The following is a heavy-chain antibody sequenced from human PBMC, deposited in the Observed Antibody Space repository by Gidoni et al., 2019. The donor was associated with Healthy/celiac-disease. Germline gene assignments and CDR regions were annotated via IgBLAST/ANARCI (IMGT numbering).Heavy chain of an antibody. CDR3: ARAYYDSSGYYPTYYFDY. CDR1: GFTFSSFS. J-gene: IGHJ4*02. V-gene: IGHV3-21*01. CDR2: ISSSSSYI. Sequence: EVQLVESGGGLVKPGGSLRLSCAASGFTFSSFSMNWVRQAPGKGLEWVSSISSSSSYIYYADSVKGRFTISRDNAKNSLYLQMNSLRAEDTAVYYCARAYYDSSGYYPTYYFDYWGQGTLVTVSS. D-gene: IGHD3-22*01.